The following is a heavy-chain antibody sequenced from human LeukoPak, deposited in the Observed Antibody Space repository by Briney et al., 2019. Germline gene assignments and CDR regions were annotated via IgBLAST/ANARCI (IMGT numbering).Heavy chain of an antibody. CDR3: ATFTIFGVVIIGGFDY. V-gene: IGHV1-69*13. D-gene: IGHD3-3*01. Sequence: ASVKVSCKASGYTFTRYGISWVRQAPGQGLEWMGGIIPIFGTANYAQKFQGRVTITADESTSTAYMELSSLRSEDTAVYYCATFTIFGVVIIGGFDYWGQGTLVTVSS. CDR1: GYTFTRYG. J-gene: IGHJ4*02. CDR2: IIPIFGTA.